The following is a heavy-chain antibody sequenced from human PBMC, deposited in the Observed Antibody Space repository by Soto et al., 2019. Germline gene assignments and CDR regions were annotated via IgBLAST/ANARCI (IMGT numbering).Heavy chain of an antibody. CDR1: PGSISSSY. V-gene: IGHV4-59*01. J-gene: IGHJ5*02. Sequence: QVQLQESGPGLVKPSETLTLTCTVSPGSISSSYWGWIRQPPGRGLEWIGHVAYSGTTKYNPSLKSRGSISVSTSKRQFSLRLTSVTAADTAVYYCAREAQDYYFDHWGQGILVTVSS. CDR2: VAYSGTT. CDR3: AREAQDYYFDH. D-gene: IGHD1-26*01.